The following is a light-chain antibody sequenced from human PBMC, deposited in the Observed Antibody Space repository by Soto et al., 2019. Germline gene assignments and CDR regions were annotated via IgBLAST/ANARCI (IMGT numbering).Light chain of an antibody. Sequence: VMTPAPAALSVYPGERATLSCRASQSVTSKLAWFQQKPGQAPRLLIYGASTRATGIPARFSSSGSGTEFTLTISSLQSEDSAVYYCQQYNHWPLTFGGGTKVDIK. CDR1: QSVTSK. CDR3: QQYNHWPLT. V-gene: IGKV3-15*01. J-gene: IGKJ4*01. CDR2: GAS.